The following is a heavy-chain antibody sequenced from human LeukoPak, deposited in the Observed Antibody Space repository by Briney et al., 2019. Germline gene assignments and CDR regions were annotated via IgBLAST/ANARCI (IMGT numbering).Heavy chain of an antibody. V-gene: IGHV3-21*01. CDR3: ARAGGRFDPPIDY. CDR2: ISSSSSYI. J-gene: IGHJ4*02. Sequence: GGSLRLPCAASGFTFSSYSMNWVRQAPGKGLEWVSSISSSSSYIYYADSVKGRFTISRDNAKNSLYLQMNSLRAEDTAVYYCARAGGRFDPPIDYWGQGTLVTVSS. D-gene: IGHD3-16*01. CDR1: GFTFSSYS.